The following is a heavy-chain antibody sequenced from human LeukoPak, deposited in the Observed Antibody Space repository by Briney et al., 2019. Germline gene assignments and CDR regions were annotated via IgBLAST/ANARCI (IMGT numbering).Heavy chain of an antibody. J-gene: IGHJ4*02. CDR3: ATDFVVVVAATTRTLDY. CDR2: ADPEDGET. D-gene: IGHD2-15*01. V-gene: IGHV1-69-2*01. CDR1: GYTFTDYY. Sequence: ASVKVSCKVSGYTFTDYYMHWVQQAPGKGLEWMGLADPEDGETIYAEKFQGRVTITADTSTDTAYMELSSLRSEDTAVYYCATDFVVVVAATTRTLDYWGQGTLVTVSS.